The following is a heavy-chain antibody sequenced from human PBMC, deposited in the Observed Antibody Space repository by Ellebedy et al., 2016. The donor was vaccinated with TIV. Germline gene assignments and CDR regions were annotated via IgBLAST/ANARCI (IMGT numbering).Heavy chain of an antibody. V-gene: IGHV3-48*02. D-gene: IGHD3-10*01. Sequence: GESLKISXAASGFTFNTYSMNWVRQAPGKGLEWVAFIRSSINSISYADSVKGRFTISRDDAKNSLYLQMNSLRDEDTAVYYCARDSGSSYYYYGMDVWGQGTTVTVSS. J-gene: IGHJ6*02. CDR2: IRSSINSI. CDR1: GFTFNTYS. CDR3: ARDSGSSYYYYGMDV.